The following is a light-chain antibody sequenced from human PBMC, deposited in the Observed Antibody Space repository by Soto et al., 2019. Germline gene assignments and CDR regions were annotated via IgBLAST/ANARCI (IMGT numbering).Light chain of an antibody. CDR1: QSISSW. Sequence: DIQMTQSPSTLSASVGDRVTITCRASQSISSWLAWYQQKPGKAPNLLIYKASTLQSGVPSRFSGSGSGTEFTLTISSLQPDDFATYYCQQYNSYRRTFGQGTKV. V-gene: IGKV1-5*03. CDR2: KAS. J-gene: IGKJ1*01. CDR3: QQYNSYRRT.